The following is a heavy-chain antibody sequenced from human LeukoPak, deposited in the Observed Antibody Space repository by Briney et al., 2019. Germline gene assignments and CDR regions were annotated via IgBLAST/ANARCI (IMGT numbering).Heavy chain of an antibody. CDR3: AGEGGFRIAAAGTIDY. D-gene: IGHD6-13*01. CDR1: GGSISSYY. V-gene: IGHV4-4*07. Sequence: SETLSLTCTVSGGSISSYYWSWIRQPAGKGLEWIGRIYTSGSTNYNPSLKSRVTMSVDTSKNQFSLKLSSVTAADTAVYYCAGEGGFRIAAAGTIDYWGQGTLVTVSS. CDR2: IYTSGST. J-gene: IGHJ4*02.